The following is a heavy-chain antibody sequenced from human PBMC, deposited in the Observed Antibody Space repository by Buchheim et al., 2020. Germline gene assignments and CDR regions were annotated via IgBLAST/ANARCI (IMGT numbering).Heavy chain of an antibody. CDR2: INRDGSEK. CDR1: GFTFSSYW. CDR3: AKYEGYDYGPFDS. D-gene: IGHD5-18*01. Sequence: EVQLVDSGGGLVQPGGSLRLSCAASGFTFSSYWMSWVRQAPGKGPEWVANINRDGSEKYYVDSVKGRFTISRDKAKNSLYLQMNSLRDEDTAVYYCAKYEGYDYGPFDSWGQGTL. J-gene: IGHJ4*02. V-gene: IGHV3-7*03.